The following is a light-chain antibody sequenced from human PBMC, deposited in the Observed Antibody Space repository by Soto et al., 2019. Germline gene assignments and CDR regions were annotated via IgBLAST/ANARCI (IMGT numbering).Light chain of an antibody. CDR1: QSVGTF. J-gene: IGKJ1*01. Sequence: EIVLTQSPATLSLSPGERATLSCRASQSVGTFFAWYQQKPGQAPRLLIYDASNRATDIPARFSGSGSGTDFTLTISSLEPEDFALYYCQQCYNWPQWTFGQGTKVEIK. V-gene: IGKV3-11*01. CDR2: DAS. CDR3: QQCYNWPQWT.